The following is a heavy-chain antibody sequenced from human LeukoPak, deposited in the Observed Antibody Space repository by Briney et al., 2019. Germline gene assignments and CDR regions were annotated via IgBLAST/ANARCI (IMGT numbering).Heavy chain of an antibody. V-gene: IGHV4-61*01. D-gene: IGHD3-22*01. J-gene: IGHJ1*01. Sequence: SETLSLTCTVSSGSVSSGSYYWSWIRQPPGRGLEWIGYIYYSGSTNYNPSLKSRVTISVDTSKNQFSLKLSSVTAADTAVYYCAREDDSSGYYLEYFQHWGQGTLVTVSS. CDR3: AREDDSSGYYLEYFQH. CDR2: IYYSGST. CDR1: SGSVSSGSYY.